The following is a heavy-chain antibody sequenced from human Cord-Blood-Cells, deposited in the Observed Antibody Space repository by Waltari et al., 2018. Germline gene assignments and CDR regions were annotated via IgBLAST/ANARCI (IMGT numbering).Heavy chain of an antibody. CDR3: ARHGSYYYYYGMDV. CDR2: IYHSGST. Sequence: QVQLQESGPGLVKPSETLSLTCAVSGYSISSGYYWGWIRQPPGKGLEWIGSIYHSGSTYYNPALKSRVTISVDTSKTQFSLKLSSVTAADTAVYYCARHGSYYYYYGMDVWGQGTTVTVSS. D-gene: IGHD1-26*01. CDR1: GYSISSGYY. V-gene: IGHV4-38-2*01. J-gene: IGHJ6*02.